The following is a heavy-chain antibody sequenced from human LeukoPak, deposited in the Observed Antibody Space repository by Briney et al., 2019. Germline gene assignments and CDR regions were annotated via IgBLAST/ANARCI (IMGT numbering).Heavy chain of an antibody. D-gene: IGHD3-22*01. CDR3: TTGTYYYDSSGYYYLDY. V-gene: IGHV3-15*01. CDR1: GFTFSNAW. Sequence: GGSLRLSCAASGFTFSNAWMSWVRQAPGKGLEWVGRIKSKTDGGTTDYAAPVKGRFTISRDDSKNTLYLQMNSLKTEDTAVYYCTTGTYYYDSSGYYYLDYWGQGTLVTVPS. CDR2: IKSKTDGGTT. J-gene: IGHJ4*02.